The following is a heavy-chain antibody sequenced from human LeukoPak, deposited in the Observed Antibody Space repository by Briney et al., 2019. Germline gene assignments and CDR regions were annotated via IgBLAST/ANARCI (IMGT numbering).Heavy chain of an antibody. CDR1: GFTFDDYG. Sequence: PGGTLRLSCAASGFTFDDYGMSWVRQAPGKGLEWVSGINWNGGSTGYADSVKGRFTISRDNAKNSLYLQMNSLRAEDTAVYYCAELGITMIGGVWGKGTTVTISS. CDR3: AELGITMIGGV. V-gene: IGHV3-20*04. CDR2: INWNGGST. J-gene: IGHJ6*04. D-gene: IGHD3-10*02.